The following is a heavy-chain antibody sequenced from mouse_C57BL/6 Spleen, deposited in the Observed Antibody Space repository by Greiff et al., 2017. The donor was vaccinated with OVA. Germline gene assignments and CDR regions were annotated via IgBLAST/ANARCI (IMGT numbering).Heavy chain of an antibody. Sequence: VQLQQSGTVLARPGASVKMSCKTSGYTFTSYWMHWVKQRPGQGLEWIGAIYPGNSDTSYNQKFKGKAKLTAVTSASTAYMELSSLTNEDSAVYYCLFITTVVADYWGQGTTLTVSS. D-gene: IGHD1-1*01. CDR1: GYTFTSYW. V-gene: IGHV1-5*01. CDR3: LFITTVVADY. CDR2: IYPGNSDT. J-gene: IGHJ2*01.